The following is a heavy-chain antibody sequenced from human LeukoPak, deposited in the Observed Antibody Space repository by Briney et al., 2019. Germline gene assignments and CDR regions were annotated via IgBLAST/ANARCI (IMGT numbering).Heavy chain of an antibody. CDR1: GFTFSSHS. Sequence: PGGSRRLSCAASGFTFSSHSVNWVRQAPGKVLEWVGVISSVASITYYANSVKGRFTISGDNAKNSLYLQMNSLRDEDTAVYYCARDGSGMVRGVVYYYYMDVWGKGTTVTISS. J-gene: IGHJ6*03. D-gene: IGHD3-10*01. CDR3: ARDGSGMVRGVVYYYYMDV. CDR2: ISSVASIT. V-gene: IGHV3-30*03.